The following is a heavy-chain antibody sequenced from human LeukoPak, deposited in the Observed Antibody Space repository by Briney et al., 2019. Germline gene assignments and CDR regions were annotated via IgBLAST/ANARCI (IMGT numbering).Heavy chain of an antibody. Sequence: EASVKVSCKAPGYTFTSYGISWVRQAPGQGLEWMGWISAYNGNTNYAQKLQGRVTMTTDTSTSTAYMELRSLRSDDTAVYYCARGPITMVRGVIIQIPHDYYYYGMDVWGQGTTVTVSS. J-gene: IGHJ6*02. CDR2: ISAYNGNT. CDR3: ARGPITMVRGVIIQIPHDYYYYGMDV. CDR1: GYTFTSYG. D-gene: IGHD3-10*01. V-gene: IGHV1-18*01.